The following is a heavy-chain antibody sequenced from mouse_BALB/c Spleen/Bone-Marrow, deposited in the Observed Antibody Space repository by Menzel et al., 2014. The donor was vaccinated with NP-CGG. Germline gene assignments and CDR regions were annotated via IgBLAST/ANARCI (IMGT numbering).Heavy chain of an antibody. CDR1: GFNIKDTY. V-gene: IGHV14-3*02. J-gene: IGHJ2*01. CDR3: ATDSSGYLDY. Sequence: EVKLVESGAELVKPGASVKLSCTASGFNIKDTYMHWVKQRPEQGLEWIGRIDPANGNTKYDPKFQGKATITADTSSNTAYLQLSSLTSEDTAVYYCATDSSGYLDYWGQGTTLTVSS. D-gene: IGHD3-2*01. CDR2: IDPANGNT.